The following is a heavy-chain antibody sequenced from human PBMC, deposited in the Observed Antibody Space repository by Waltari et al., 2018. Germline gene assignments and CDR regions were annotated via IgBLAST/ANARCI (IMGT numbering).Heavy chain of an antibody. Sequence: QVQLQESGPGLVKPSETLSLTCTVSGYSISSGYYWGWIRQPPGKGLEWIGSIYHSGSTYYNPSLKSRVTISVDPSKNQFSLKLSSVTAADTAVYYWARVQPDTGNYFDYWGQGTLVTVSS. D-gene: IGHD1-1*01. J-gene: IGHJ4*02. CDR3: ARVQPDTGNYFDY. CDR2: IYHSGST. V-gene: IGHV4-38-2*02. CDR1: GYSISSGYY.